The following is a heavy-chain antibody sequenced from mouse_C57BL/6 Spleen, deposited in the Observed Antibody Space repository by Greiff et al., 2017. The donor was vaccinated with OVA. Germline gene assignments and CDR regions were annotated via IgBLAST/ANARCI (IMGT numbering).Heavy chain of an antibody. CDR1: GYTFTSYW. CDR2: IDPSDSYT. D-gene: IGHD4-1*01. V-gene: IGHV1-59*01. J-gene: IGHJ2*01. CDR3: ARSNGFDY. Sequence: VQLQQPGAELVMPGTSVKLSCKASGYTFTSYWMHWVKQRPGQGLEWIGVIDPSDSYTNYNQKFKGKATLTVDTSSSTAYMQLSSLTSEDSAVYYCARSNGFDYWGQGTTLTVSS.